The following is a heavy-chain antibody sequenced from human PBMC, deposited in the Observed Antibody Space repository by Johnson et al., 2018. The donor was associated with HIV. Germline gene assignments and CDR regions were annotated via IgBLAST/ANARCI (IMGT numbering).Heavy chain of an antibody. V-gene: IGHV3-11*04. Sequence: QVQLVESGGGLVKPGGSLRLSCAASGFTFTDYYMNWMRQAPGKGLEWVSHISSSGSTIYYADSVQGRFTISRDNSKNSLYLQMNSLRAEDTAVYYCARDYGDDEVPDAFDIWGQGTMVTVSS. J-gene: IGHJ3*02. CDR3: ARDYGDDEVPDAFDI. D-gene: IGHD4-17*01. CDR1: GFTFTDYY. CDR2: ISSSGSTI.